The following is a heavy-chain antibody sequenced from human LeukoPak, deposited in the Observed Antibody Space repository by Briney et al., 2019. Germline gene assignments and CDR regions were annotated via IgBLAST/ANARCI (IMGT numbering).Heavy chain of an antibody. V-gene: IGHV3-48*03. CDR2: ISSSGRTI. CDR3: ARDLEYSSSPLDY. CDR1: GFTFSSYE. Sequence: QPGGSLRLSCAGSGFTFSSYEMNWVRQAPGKGLEWVSYISSSGRTIYYADFVRGRFTISRDNAKNSVYPQMNSLRAEDTAVYYCARDLEYSSSPLDYWGQGTLVTVSS. D-gene: IGHD6-6*01. J-gene: IGHJ4*02.